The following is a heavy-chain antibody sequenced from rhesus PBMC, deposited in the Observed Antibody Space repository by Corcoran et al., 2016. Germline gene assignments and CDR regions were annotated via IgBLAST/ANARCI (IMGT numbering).Heavy chain of an antibody. D-gene: IGHD3-3*01. Sequence: QVQLVQSGAEVKKPGSSVKVSCKASGYTFTDYYMHWVRQAPRQGFEWMGWINPYNGNTKYSQKFQGRVTITRDTSTSTAYMELSSLRSEDTAVYYCARAREYLDFFDVWGPGVLVTVSS. CDR2: INPYNGNT. CDR1: GYTFTDYY. J-gene: IGHJ5-1*01. V-gene: IGHV1S2*01. CDR3: ARAREYLDFFDV.